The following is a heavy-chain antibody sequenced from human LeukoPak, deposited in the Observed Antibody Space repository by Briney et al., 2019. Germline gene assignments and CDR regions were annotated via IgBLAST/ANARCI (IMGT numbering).Heavy chain of an antibody. CDR3: ARLVKRMVRGTPLPDYMDV. CDR2: IYPGDSDT. CDR1: GYSFTSYW. Sequence: GESLKISCKGSGYSFTSYWIGWVRQMPGKGLEWMGIIYPGDSDTRYSPSFQGQVTISADKSISTAYLQWSSLKASDTAMYYCARLVKRMVRGTPLPDYMDVWGKGTTVTISS. D-gene: IGHD3-10*01. V-gene: IGHV5-51*01. J-gene: IGHJ6*03.